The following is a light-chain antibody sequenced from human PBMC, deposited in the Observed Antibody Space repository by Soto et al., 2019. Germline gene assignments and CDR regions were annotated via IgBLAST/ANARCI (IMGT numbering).Light chain of an antibody. Sequence: EIVMTQSPATLSVSPGERATLSCRASQSVSSNLAWYQQKPGQAPRLLIYGASTRATGIPARCSGSGSGTEFTLTISSLHSEDFAVYYCQQYNNWPPYTFGQGTKLEMK. CDR1: QSVSSN. J-gene: IGKJ2*01. CDR2: GAS. CDR3: QQYNNWPPYT. V-gene: IGKV3-15*01.